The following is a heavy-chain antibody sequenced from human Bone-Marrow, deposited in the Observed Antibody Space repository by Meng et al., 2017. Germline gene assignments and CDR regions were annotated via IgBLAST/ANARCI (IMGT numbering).Heavy chain of an antibody. Sequence: GESLKISCAASGFTFSSYWMHWVRQAPGKGLVWVSRINSDGSSTNYADSVKGRFTISRDNAKNTLYLQMNSLRAEDTAVYYCARDRFGEWHDAFDIWGQGTMVTVSS. J-gene: IGHJ3*02. CDR1: GFTFSSYW. D-gene: IGHD3-10*01. CDR2: INSDGSST. CDR3: ARDRFGEWHDAFDI. V-gene: IGHV3-74*01.